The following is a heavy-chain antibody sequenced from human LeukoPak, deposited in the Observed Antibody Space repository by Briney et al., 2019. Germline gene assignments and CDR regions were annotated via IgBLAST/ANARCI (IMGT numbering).Heavy chain of an antibody. D-gene: IGHD2-2*01. CDR2: IYPGDSDT. Sequence: GESLKISCKGSGYSFTSYWIGWVRQMPGKGLEWMGIIYPGDSDTRYSPSFQGQVTISADKSISSAYLQWSSLQASDTAMYYCAKIDRTYCSRSSCYALDSWGQGTLVTVSS. J-gene: IGHJ4*02. CDR1: GYSFTSYW. V-gene: IGHV5-51*01. CDR3: AKIDRTYCSRSSCYALDS.